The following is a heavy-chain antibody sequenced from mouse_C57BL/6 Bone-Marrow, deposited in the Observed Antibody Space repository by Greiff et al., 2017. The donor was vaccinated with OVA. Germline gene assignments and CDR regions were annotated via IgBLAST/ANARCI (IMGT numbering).Heavy chain of an antibody. D-gene: IGHD1-1*01. CDR3: ARWGYYGSSQDFDV. CDR2: IYPGSGST. CDR1: GYTFTSYW. V-gene: IGHV1-55*01. J-gene: IGHJ1*03. Sequence: QVQLQQSGAELVKPGASVKMSCKASGYTFTSYWITWVKQRPGQGLEWIGDIYPGSGSTNYNEKFKSKATLTVDTSSSTAYMQLSSLTSEDSAVYYCARWGYYGSSQDFDVWGTGTTVTVSS.